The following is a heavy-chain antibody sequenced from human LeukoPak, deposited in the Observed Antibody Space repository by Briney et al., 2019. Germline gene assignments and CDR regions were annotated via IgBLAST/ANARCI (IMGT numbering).Heavy chain of an antibody. J-gene: IGHJ3*01. Sequence: PGGSLRLSCAASGFTFDDYAMHWVRQAPGKGLEWVSGISWNSGSIGYADSVKGRFTISRDNAKNSLYLQMNSLRAEDAALYYCAKEDYDSSGYIKMFDPWGQGTMVTVSS. CDR2: ISWNSGSI. CDR1: GFTFDDYA. D-gene: IGHD3-22*01. CDR3: AKEDYDSSGYIKMFDP. V-gene: IGHV3-9*01.